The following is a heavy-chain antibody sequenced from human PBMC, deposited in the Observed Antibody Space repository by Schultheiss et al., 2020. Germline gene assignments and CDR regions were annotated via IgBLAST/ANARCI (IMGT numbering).Heavy chain of an antibody. D-gene: IGHD2-2*01. CDR1: GYTFINYG. CDR2: ISAYNGNT. Sequence: ASVKVSCKASGYTFINYGISWVRQAPGQGLEWMGWISAYNGNTNYAQKLQGRVTMTTDTSTTTAYMELRSLRSDDTAVYYCARDYGLVADYQLPGVWGQGTTVTVSS. J-gene: IGHJ6*02. CDR3: ARDYGLVADYQLPGV. V-gene: IGHV1-18*01.